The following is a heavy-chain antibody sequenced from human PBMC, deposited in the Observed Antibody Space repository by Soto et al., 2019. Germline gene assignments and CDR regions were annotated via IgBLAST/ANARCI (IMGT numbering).Heavy chain of an antibody. V-gene: IGHV5-10-1*01. CDR1: GYSFTSYW. D-gene: IGHD1-26*01. J-gene: IGHJ4*02. Sequence: GESLKICCKGSGYSFTSYWISWVRQMPGKGLEWMGRIDPSDSYTNYSPSFQGHVTISADKSISTAYLQWSSLKASDTAMYYCARHYTGSYYFYYWGQGTLVTVSS. CDR3: ARHYTGSYYFYY. CDR2: IDPSDSYT.